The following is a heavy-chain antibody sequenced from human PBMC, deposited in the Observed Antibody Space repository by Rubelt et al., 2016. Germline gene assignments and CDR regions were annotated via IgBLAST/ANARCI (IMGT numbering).Heavy chain of an antibody. CDR3: SRHRLLPGPII. V-gene: IGHV4-59*08. D-gene: IGHD5/OR15-5a*01. CDR2: IYYSGST. J-gene: IGHJ3*02. CDR1: GGSISSYY. Sequence: GSGPGLVKPSETLSLTCTVSGGSISSYYWSWIRQPPGKGLEWIGYIYYSGSTNYNPSLKSRVTISVDTSKNQFSLKLSSVTAADTAVYYCSRHRLLPGPIIWGQGTMVTVSS.